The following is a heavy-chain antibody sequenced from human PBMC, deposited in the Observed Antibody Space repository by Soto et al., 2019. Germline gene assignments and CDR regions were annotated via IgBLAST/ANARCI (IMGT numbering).Heavy chain of an antibody. CDR3: ARRPHYYDSSGYYPFGY. Sequence: SETLSLTCTVSGGSISSSSYYWGWIHQPPGKGLEWIGSIYYSGSTYYNPSLKSRVTISVDTSKNQFSLKLSSVTAADTAVYYCARRPHYYDSSGYYPFGYWGQGTLVTVSS. CDR1: GGSISSSSYY. J-gene: IGHJ4*02. CDR2: IYYSGST. D-gene: IGHD3-22*01. V-gene: IGHV4-39*01.